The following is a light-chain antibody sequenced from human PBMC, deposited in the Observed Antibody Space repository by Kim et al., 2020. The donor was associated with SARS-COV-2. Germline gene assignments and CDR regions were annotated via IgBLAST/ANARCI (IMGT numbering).Light chain of an antibody. V-gene: IGKV3-11*01. Sequence: EIVLTQSPATLSLSPGERVTLSCRASQSVSSYLAWYQQTPGQAPRLLIYDTSNGATGIPARFSGSGSGTDFTLTISSLEPEDFAVYYCQQRFNWPRTFGQGTKVDIK. CDR2: DTS. CDR1: QSVSSY. J-gene: IGKJ1*01. CDR3: QQRFNWPRT.